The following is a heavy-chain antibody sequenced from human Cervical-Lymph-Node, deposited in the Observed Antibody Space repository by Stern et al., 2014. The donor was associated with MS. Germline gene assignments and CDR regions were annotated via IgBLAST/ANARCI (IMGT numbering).Heavy chain of an antibody. J-gene: IGHJ6*02. D-gene: IGHD5-24*01. V-gene: IGHV3-30-3*01. Sequence: VQLLESGGGVVQPGRSLRLSCAASGFTFSRHAMHWVRQAPGKGLEWVAVISHDGTKNYYADSVKGRITISRDNSKNPLYLQMNSLRIEDPALFYCARDFGYTLIRGPENARYGIDVRGQGTTVTVS. CDR3: ARDFGYTLIRGPENARYGIDV. CDR1: GFTFSRHA. CDR2: ISHDGTKN.